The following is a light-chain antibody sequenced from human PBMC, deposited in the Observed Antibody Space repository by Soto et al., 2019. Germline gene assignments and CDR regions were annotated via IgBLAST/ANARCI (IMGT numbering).Light chain of an antibody. CDR3: QQYNNRGIT. Sequence: EIVMTQSPATLSVSPGERATLSCRASQSVSSNLAWYQQKPGQAPRLLIYGASTRATGIPARFSGSGSGTEFTLTISSLQSEDFAVYYCQQYNNRGITFGQGTRLEIK. CDR2: GAS. V-gene: IGKV3-15*01. CDR1: QSVSSN. J-gene: IGKJ5*01.